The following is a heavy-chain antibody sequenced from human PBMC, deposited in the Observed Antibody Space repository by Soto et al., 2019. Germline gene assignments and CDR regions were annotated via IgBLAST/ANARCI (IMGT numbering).Heavy chain of an antibody. CDR1: GFTFSSYG. Sequence: QVQLVESGGGVVQPGRSLRLSCAASGFTFSSYGMHWVRQAPGKGLEWVAVISYDGSNKYYADSVKGRFTISRDNSKNTLYQKINSLRAEDTAGYYCAKDTRGYSYGSVTGMDVWAQGTTVTVSS. J-gene: IGHJ6*02. V-gene: IGHV3-30*18. CDR3: AKDTRGYSYGSVTGMDV. D-gene: IGHD5-18*01. CDR2: ISYDGSNK.